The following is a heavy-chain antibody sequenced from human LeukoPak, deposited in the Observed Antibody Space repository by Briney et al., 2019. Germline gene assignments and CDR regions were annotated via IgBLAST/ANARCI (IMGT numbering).Heavy chain of an antibody. Sequence: QSGGSLRLSCAASGFTFSSYAMSWVRQAPGKGLEWVANIQQDGIKKYYVDSVEGRFTISRENAKNSLFLQMSSLRADDTAVYYCARNSVTTNAFDIWGQGTMVTVSS. CDR3: ARNSVTTNAFDI. J-gene: IGHJ3*02. CDR2: IQQDGIKK. CDR1: GFTFSSYA. V-gene: IGHV3-7*01. D-gene: IGHD4-17*01.